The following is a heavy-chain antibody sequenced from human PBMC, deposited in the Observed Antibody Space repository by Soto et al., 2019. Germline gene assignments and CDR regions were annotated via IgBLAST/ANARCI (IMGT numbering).Heavy chain of an antibody. CDR2: ISAYNGNT. CDR1: GYTFTSYG. CDR3: ARDSDYYDSSGYFWFDP. V-gene: IGHV1-18*04. D-gene: IGHD3-22*01. Sequence: EASVKVSCKASGYTFTSYGISWVRQAPGQGLEWMGWISAYNGNTNYAQKLQGRVTMTTDTSTSTAYMELRSLRSDDTAVYYCARDSDYYDSSGYFWFDPWGQGTLVTVSS. J-gene: IGHJ5*02.